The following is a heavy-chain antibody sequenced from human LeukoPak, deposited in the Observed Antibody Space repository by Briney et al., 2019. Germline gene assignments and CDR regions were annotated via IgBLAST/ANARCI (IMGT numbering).Heavy chain of an antibody. CDR1: GFTFSRYS. CDR3: AREASIRITMVRGVPNWFDP. Sequence: PGGSLRPSCAASGFTFSRYSMNWVRQAPGKGLEWVSSISSSSTYIYYADSVKGRFTISRDNAKNSLYLQMNSLRAEDTAVYYCAREASIRITMVRGVPNWFDPWGQGTLVTVSS. J-gene: IGHJ5*02. CDR2: ISSSSTYI. V-gene: IGHV3-21*01. D-gene: IGHD3-10*01.